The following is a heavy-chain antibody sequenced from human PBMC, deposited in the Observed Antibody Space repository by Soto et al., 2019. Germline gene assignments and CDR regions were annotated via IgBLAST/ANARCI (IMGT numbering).Heavy chain of an antibody. V-gene: IGHV3-13*04. CDR3: ARGSGFPSLGSMDV. D-gene: IGHD1-26*01. CDR1: GFIFSKYD. Sequence: GRALRLSCAASGFIFSKYDMYWVRQAAGKGLEWVSGMEIAGDTYYAGSVKGRFTISRQNAKNSLYLQMNSLRAGDTAVYYCARGSGFPSLGSMDVWGQGTTVTVSS. CDR2: MEIAGDT. J-gene: IGHJ6*02.